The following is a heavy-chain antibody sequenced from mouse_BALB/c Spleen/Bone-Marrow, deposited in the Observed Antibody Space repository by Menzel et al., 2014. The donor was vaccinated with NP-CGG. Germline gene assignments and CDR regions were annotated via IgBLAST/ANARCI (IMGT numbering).Heavy chain of an antibody. Sequence: VKLQESGAELVRPGASVKLSCKASGYSFISYWMNWVKQRPGRGLEWIGMIHPSDSETRLNQKFKDKATLTVDKSSSTVYIQLSSPTSEDSAVCYCARQDVTTTSDYWGHGTTLTVSS. CDR2: IHPSDSET. D-gene: IGHD2-12*01. V-gene: IGHV1-61*01. J-gene: IGHJ2*01. CDR1: GYSFISYW. CDR3: ARQDVTTTSDY.